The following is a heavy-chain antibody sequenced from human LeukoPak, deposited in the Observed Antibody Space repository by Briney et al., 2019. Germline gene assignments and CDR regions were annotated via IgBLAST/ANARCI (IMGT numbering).Heavy chain of an antibody. Sequence: PSETLSLTCTVSGGSISSYYWSWMRQPAGKGLEWIGRIYISGSTNYNPSLKSRVTMSEDTSKNQLSLKLRSVTAADTAVYYCARGLLSTVEYWGQGTLVTVSS. V-gene: IGHV4-4*07. CDR1: GGSISSYY. D-gene: IGHD4-11*01. J-gene: IGHJ4*02. CDR3: ARGLLSTVEY. CDR2: IYISGST.